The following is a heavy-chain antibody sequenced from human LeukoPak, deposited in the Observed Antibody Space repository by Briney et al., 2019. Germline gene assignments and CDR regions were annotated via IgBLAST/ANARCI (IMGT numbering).Heavy chain of an antibody. V-gene: IGHV4-61*02. D-gene: IGHD6-19*01. CDR1: GGSIGSGSYY. J-gene: IGHJ4*02. CDR3: ARQWAVAALDY. CDR2: IYTSGCT. Sequence: SETLSLTCTVSGGSIGSGSYYWSWIRQPAGKGLEWIGRIYTSGCTNYNPSLKSRVTISVDTSKNQFSLKLSSVTAADTAVYYCARQWAVAALDYWGQGTLVTVSS.